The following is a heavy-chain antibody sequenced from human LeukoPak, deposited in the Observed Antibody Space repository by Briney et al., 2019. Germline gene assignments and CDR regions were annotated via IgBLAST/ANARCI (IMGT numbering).Heavy chain of an antibody. V-gene: IGHV4-39*02. CDR2: IYYRGTT. CDR3: AREYSRSVVAGSRPDY. CDR1: GDSISSSSYY. Sequence: PSETLALTCTVSGDSISSSSYYWGWIRQPPGKGLEWIGSIYYRGTTYYNTSLKSRVTITVDTSNNQFSLELNSVTAADTAVYFCAREYSRSVVAGSRPDYWGQGLLVAVSS. D-gene: IGHD2-21*01. J-gene: IGHJ4*02.